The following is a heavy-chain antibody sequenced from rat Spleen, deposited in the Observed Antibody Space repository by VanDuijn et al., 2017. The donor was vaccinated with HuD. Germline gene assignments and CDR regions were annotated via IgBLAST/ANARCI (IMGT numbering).Heavy chain of an antibody. V-gene: IGHV5S13*01. D-gene: IGHD5-1*01. CDR2: ISTGGGNT. CDR3: ARRSWERGVFDY. J-gene: IGHJ2*01. Sequence: EVQLVESGGGLVQPGRSLKLSCAASGFTFSNYDMAWVRQAPTKGLEWIASISTGGGNTYYRDSVKGRFTISRDNAKNTQYLQMDSLRSEDTATYYCARRSWERGVFDYWGQGVMVTVSS. CDR1: GFTFSNYD.